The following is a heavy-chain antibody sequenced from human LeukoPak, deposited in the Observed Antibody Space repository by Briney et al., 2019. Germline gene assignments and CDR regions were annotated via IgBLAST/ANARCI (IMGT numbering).Heavy chain of an antibody. D-gene: IGHD4/OR15-4a*01. CDR2: INPNSGAT. Sequence: EASVKVSCKASGDTFDGYYVHWVRQAPGQGLEWTGWINPNSGATKYAQNFQGRVTLTSDTSIRTTYMELSSLRSDDTAVYYCARDERYSYGDNHYPDLGFWGQGTPVTVSS. CDR3: ARDERYSYGDNHYPDLGF. CDR1: GDTFDGYY. J-gene: IGHJ4*02. V-gene: IGHV1-2*02.